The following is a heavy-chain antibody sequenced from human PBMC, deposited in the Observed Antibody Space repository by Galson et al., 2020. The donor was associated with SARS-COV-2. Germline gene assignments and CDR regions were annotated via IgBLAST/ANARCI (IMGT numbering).Heavy chain of an antibody. Sequence: GESLKISCAASGFTFSTFWMHWVRQAPGKGLVWVARSNSEGGRTVYADSARGRFKISRDNAKNTLYLQMNSARAEDTAVYYCAREGEDTWYDYVLDVWGQGTTVTVSS. D-gene: IGHD3-16*01. CDR3: AREGEDTWYDYVLDV. CDR1: GFTFSTFW. J-gene: IGHJ6*02. CDR2: SNSEGGRT. V-gene: IGHV3-74*01.